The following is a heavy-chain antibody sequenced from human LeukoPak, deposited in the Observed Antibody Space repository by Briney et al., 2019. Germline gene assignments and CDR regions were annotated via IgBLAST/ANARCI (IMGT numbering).Heavy chain of an antibody. Sequence: PSETLSLTCAVYGGSFSGYYWSWIRQPPGKGLELIGEINHSGSTNYNPSLKSRVTISVDTSKNQFSLKLSSVTAADTAVYYCARGGVFYGSGRNRLDYWGQGTLVTVSS. CDR3: ARGGVFYGSGRNRLDY. CDR2: INHSGST. V-gene: IGHV4-34*01. CDR1: GGSFSGYY. J-gene: IGHJ4*02. D-gene: IGHD3-10*01.